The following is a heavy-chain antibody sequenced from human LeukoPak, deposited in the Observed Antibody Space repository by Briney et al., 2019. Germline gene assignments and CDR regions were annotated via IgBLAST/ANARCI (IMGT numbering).Heavy chain of an antibody. J-gene: IGHJ4*02. CDR2: ISGSGGYT. Sequence: GGSLRLSCAASGFTFSSYAMSWVRQAPGKGLEWVSAISGSGGYTYYADSVKGRFTISRDNSKSTLYLQLNSLRAEDTALYYCAKVGYYDSSTYYYVYWGQGTLVTVSS. D-gene: IGHD3-22*01. CDR3: AKVGYYDSSTYYYVY. CDR1: GFTFSSYA. V-gene: IGHV3-23*01.